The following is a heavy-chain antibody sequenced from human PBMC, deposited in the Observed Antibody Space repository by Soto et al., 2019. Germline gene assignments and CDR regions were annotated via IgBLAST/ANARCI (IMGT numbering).Heavy chain of an antibody. CDR2: ISSNGNSA. V-gene: IGHV3-64*02. J-gene: IGHJ3*01. CDR3: ARDEDCSSTACFRAFDL. CDR1: GYTFTSYY. Sequence: SCKASGYTFTSYYMHWVRQAPGKGLEYVAAISSNGNSAYYADSVNGRFTISRDNSKRTLYLQMDSLRAEDMGVYYCARDEDCSSTACFRAFDLWGQGTMVTVSS. D-gene: IGHD2-21*01.